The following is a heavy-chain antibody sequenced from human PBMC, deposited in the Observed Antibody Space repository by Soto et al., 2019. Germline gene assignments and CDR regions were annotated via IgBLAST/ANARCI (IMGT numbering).Heavy chain of an antibody. D-gene: IGHD3-3*01. CDR2: THYTGST. J-gene: IGHJ6*03. Sequence: SETLSLTCIFSAYSISSFDLIWIRPKQGKGLEWIGYTHYTGSTNYNPSLKSRVTMSVDTSKNQFSLRLTSVTAADTAVYYCARDQAGTIFGMPTHYYYMDVWGKGTTVTVSS. CDR1: AYSISSFD. V-gene: IGHV4-59*01. CDR3: ARDQAGTIFGMPTHYYYMDV.